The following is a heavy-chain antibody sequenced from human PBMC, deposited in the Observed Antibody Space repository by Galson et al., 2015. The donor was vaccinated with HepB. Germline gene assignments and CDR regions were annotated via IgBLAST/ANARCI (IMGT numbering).Heavy chain of an antibody. CDR3: GNWGSS. CDR1: GFTFSSNW. V-gene: IGHV3-74*01. J-gene: IGHJ5*02. Sequence: SLRLSCAASGFTFSSNWMQWVRQAPGKGLEWVSRINSGVSTTSYTDSVKGRFTISRDNAKNTLYLQMNSLRAEDTAVYDCGNWGSSWGQGTLVTVSS. CDR2: INSGVSTT. D-gene: IGHD7-27*01.